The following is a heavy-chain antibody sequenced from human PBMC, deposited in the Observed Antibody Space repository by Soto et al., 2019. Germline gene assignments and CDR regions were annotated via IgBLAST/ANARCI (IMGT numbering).Heavy chain of an antibody. J-gene: IGHJ6*02. V-gene: IGHV4-34*01. Sequence: PSETLSLTCAVYGGSFSGYYWSWIRQPPGKGLEWIGEINHSGSTNYNPSIKSRVNISVDTSKNQFSLKLSSVTAADTALYYCASMMVVAANGYYYYGMDVWGQGTTVTVSS. CDR1: GGSFSGYY. CDR3: ASMMVVAANGYYYYGMDV. D-gene: IGHD2-15*01. CDR2: INHSGST.